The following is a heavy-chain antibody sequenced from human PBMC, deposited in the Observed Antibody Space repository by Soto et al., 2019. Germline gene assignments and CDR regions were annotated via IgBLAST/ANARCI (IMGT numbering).Heavy chain of an antibody. CDR1: GGSISSSPYF. Sequence: SETLSLTCTVSGGSISSSPYFWGWIRQPPGRGLEWIGSIDYRGTTYYNASLKSRVTLSLDTSKNQFSLKVNSLTAADTAVYFCSRRAPEGFDPWGQGALVTVSS. CDR2: IDYRGTT. J-gene: IGHJ5*02. CDR3: SRRAPEGFDP. V-gene: IGHV4-39*01.